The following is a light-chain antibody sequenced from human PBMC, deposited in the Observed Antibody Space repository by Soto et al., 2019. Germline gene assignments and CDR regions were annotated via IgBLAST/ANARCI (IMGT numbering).Light chain of an antibody. Sequence: EIVLTQFPATLSLSPGDRATLSCRASQSVASFLAWYQHKPGQAPRLLIYDASNRATGIPARFSGSGSGTDFTLTISRLEPEDFAVYYCQQYGSPITFGQGTRLEIK. V-gene: IGKV3-20*01. CDR3: QQYGSPIT. CDR1: QSVASF. J-gene: IGKJ5*01. CDR2: DAS.